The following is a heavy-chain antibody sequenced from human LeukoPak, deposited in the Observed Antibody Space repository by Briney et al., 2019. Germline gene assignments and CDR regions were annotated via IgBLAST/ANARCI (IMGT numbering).Heavy chain of an antibody. CDR1: GFTFSSYS. Sequence: GGSLRLSCAASGFTFSSYSMNWVRQAPGKGLEWVSSISSSSSYIYYADSVKGRFTISRDNAKNSLYLQMNSLRAEDTAVYYCASIPLLLWFGDAFDIWGQGTMVTVSS. V-gene: IGHV3-21*01. CDR2: ISSSSSYI. J-gene: IGHJ3*02. CDR3: ASIPLLLWFGDAFDI. D-gene: IGHD3-10*01.